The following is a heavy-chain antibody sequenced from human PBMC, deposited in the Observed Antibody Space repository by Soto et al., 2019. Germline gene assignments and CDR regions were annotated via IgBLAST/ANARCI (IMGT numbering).Heavy chain of an antibody. V-gene: IGHV1-46*03. Sequence: QVQLMQSGAEVQQPGASVKVSCKASGYTFTNYYMHWVRQDPGQGLEWMGIINPSGGGPAHAQNYRRRHTTTSHTSTATIYMELNILRSEDTAVYFCAMSDMGEDAALDVWGQGTMVTVSS. CDR3: AMSDMGEDAALDV. CDR2: INPSGGGP. CDR1: GYTFTNYY. J-gene: IGHJ3*01. D-gene: IGHD3-16*01.